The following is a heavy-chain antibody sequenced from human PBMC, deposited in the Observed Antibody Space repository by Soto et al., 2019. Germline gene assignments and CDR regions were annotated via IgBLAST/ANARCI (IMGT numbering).Heavy chain of an antibody. J-gene: IGHJ6*03. Sequence: GGSLRLSCAASGFTFSSYGMHWVRQAPGKGLEWVAVIWFDGSNTYYADSVKGRFTISRDNSKNTLNLQMNSLRAEDTAVYYCARMAGRYPGHYYYYCMDVWGKGTTVTVSS. CDR1: GFTFSSYG. CDR2: IWFDGSNT. D-gene: IGHD6-19*01. CDR3: ARMAGRYPGHYYYYCMDV. V-gene: IGHV3-33*08.